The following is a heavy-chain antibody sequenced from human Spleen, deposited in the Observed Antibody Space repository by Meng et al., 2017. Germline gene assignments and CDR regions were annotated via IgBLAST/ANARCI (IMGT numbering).Heavy chain of an antibody. CDR2: IKQDGSEK. CDR3: ARDKLLTNDAFDI. D-gene: IGHD3-10*01. V-gene: IGHV3-7*01. Sequence: GGSLRLSCAASGFTFSSYWMSWVRQAPGKGLEWVANIKQDGSEKYYADSVNGRFTISRDNAKNSLSLQMNSLRAEDTAVYYCARDKLLTNDAFDIWGQGTMVTVSS. J-gene: IGHJ3*02. CDR1: GFTFSSYW.